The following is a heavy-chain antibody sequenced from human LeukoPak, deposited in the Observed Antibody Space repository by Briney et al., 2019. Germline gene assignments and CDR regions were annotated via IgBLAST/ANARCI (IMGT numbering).Heavy chain of an antibody. D-gene: IGHD2-2*01. CDR3: ARVGKYQLLF. CDR1: GFTFSSYG. J-gene: IGHJ4*02. CDR2: IRYDGSNK. V-gene: IGHV3-30*02. Sequence: PGGSLRLSCAASGFTFSSYGMHWVRQAPGKGLEWVAFIRYDGSNKYYADSVKGRFTISRDNSKNTLYLQMNSLRAEDTAVYYCARVGKYQLLFGGQGTLVTVSS.